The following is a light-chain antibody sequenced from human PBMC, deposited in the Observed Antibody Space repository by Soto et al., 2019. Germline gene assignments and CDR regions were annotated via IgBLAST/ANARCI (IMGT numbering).Light chain of an antibody. Sequence: QMTQSPSSLSASVGDRVTITCRGGQGSRNDLGWYQQKPGKAPKLLIYAASSLQSGVPSRFSGSGSGTEFTLTIGGLQPDDFATYYCQQFNSYPITFGQGTRLEIK. CDR3: QQFNSYPIT. V-gene: IGKV1-17*01. CDR2: AAS. CDR1: QGSRND. J-gene: IGKJ5*01.